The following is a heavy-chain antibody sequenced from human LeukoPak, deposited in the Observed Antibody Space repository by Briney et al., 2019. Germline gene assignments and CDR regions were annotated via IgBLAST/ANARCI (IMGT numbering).Heavy chain of an antibody. Sequence: NPSETLSLTCAVYGGSFSGYYWSWIRQPPGKGLEWIGEINHSGSTNYNPSLKSRVTISVDTSKNQFSLKLSSVTAADTAVYYCAHTPDYGDYGGALRYWGQGTLVTVSS. V-gene: IGHV4-34*01. CDR2: INHSGST. J-gene: IGHJ4*02. CDR3: AHTPDYGDYGGALRY. D-gene: IGHD4-17*01. CDR1: GGSFSGYY.